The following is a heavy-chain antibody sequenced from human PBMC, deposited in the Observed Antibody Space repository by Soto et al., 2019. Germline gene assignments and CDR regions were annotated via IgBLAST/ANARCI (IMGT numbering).Heavy chain of an antibody. CDR3: ARQGNYYDSSGLDY. CDR2: IYYSGST. J-gene: IGHJ4*02. D-gene: IGHD3-22*01. V-gene: IGHV4-39*01. Sequence: QLQLQESGPGLVKPSETLSLTCTFSGGSISSSSYYWGWIRQPPGKGLEWIGSIYYSGSTYYNPSLKSRVTISVDTSKNQFSLKLSSVTAADTAVYYCARQGNYYDSSGLDYWGQGTLVTVSS. CDR1: GGSISSSSYY.